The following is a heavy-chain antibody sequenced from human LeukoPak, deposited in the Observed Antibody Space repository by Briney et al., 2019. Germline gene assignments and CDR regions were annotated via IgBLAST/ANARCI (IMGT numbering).Heavy chain of an antibody. J-gene: IGHJ4*02. CDR2: INHSGST. V-gene: IGHV4-34*01. CDR3: ASGRIVATMNY. Sequence: PSETLSLTCAVYGGSFSGYYWSWIRQPPGKGLEWIGEINHSGSTNYNPSLKSRVTISVGTSKNQFSLKLSSVTAADTAVYYCASGRIVATMNYWGQGTLATVSS. D-gene: IGHD5-12*01. CDR1: GGSFSGYY.